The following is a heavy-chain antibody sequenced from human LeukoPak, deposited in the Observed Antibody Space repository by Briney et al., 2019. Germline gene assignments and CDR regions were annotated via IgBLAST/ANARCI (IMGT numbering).Heavy chain of an antibody. CDR1: GGSISSYY. CDR3: ARAAGGGATDYFDY. V-gene: IGHV4-59*01. CDR2: IYYSGYT. D-gene: IGHD1-26*01. J-gene: IGHJ4*02. Sequence: SETLSLTCTVSGGSISSYYWSWIRQPPGKGLEWIGYIYYSGYTSYNPSLKSRLTISVDKSKNQFSLKLSSGTAADTAVYSCARAAGGGATDYFDYWGQGTLVTVSS.